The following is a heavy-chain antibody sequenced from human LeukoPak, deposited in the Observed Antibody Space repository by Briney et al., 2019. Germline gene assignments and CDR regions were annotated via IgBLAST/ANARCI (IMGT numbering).Heavy chain of an antibody. D-gene: IGHD5-18*01. Sequence: GGSLRLSCAASGFTFSSYWMSWVRQAPGKGLEWVANIKQDGSGKYYVDSVKGRFTISRDNAKNSLYLQMNSLRAEDTAVYYCARDHVDTAMVTSAVDYRGQGTLVTVSS. V-gene: IGHV3-7*01. J-gene: IGHJ4*02. CDR3: ARDHVDTAMVTSAVDY. CDR1: GFTFSSYW. CDR2: IKQDGSGK.